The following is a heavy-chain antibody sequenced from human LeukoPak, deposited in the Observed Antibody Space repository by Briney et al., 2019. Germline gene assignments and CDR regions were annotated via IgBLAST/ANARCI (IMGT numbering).Heavy chain of an antibody. D-gene: IGHD6-13*01. Sequence: ASVKVSCKASGYTFTSYAMHWVRQAPGQRLEWMGWINAGNGNTKYSQKFQGRVTITRGTSANTAYMELSSLRSEDTAVYYCAREVSSSWYYFDYWGQGTLVTVSS. J-gene: IGHJ4*02. CDR2: INAGNGNT. CDR1: GYTFTSYA. V-gene: IGHV1-3*01. CDR3: AREVSSSWYYFDY.